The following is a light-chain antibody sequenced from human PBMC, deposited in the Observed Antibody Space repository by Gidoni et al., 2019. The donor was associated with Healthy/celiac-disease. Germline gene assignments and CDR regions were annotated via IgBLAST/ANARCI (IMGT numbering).Light chain of an antibody. CDR3: QQYGSSPFT. J-gene: IGKJ3*01. V-gene: IGKV3-20*01. CDR1: QSVSSSY. Sequence: ESVLTQPPGTLSLSPGERATLSCRASQSVSSSYLAWYQQKPGQAPRLLIYGASSRATGIPDRFSGSGSGTDFTLTISRLEPEDFAVYSCQQYGSSPFTFGPGTKVDIK. CDR2: GAS.